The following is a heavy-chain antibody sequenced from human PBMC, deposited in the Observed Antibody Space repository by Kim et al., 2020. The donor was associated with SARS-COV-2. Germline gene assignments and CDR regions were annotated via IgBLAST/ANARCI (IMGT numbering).Heavy chain of an antibody. CDR2: IYYSGST. CDR1: GGSISSGGYY. CDR3: ARAHRTIFGVVEYMDV. J-gene: IGHJ6*02. V-gene: IGHV4-31*03. Sequence: SETLSLTCTVSGGSISSGGYYWSWIRQHPGKGLEWIGYIYYSGSTYYNPSLKSRVTISVDTSKNQFSLKLSSVTAADTAVYYCARAHRTIFGVVEYMDVWGQGPTVPVSS. D-gene: IGHD3-3*01.